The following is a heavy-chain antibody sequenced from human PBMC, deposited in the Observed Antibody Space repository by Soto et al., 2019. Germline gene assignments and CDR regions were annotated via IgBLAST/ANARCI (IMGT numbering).Heavy chain of an antibody. Sequence: VQLVQSGGGPVKPGGSLRLSCAASGFIFSDFQINWVRQAPGRGLEWLSSITGTSAFTHYADSIEGRFTISRDNPNNLLILQMENLRPEDTAVYYCARDNLAFQGAFDLWGQGTLVSVSS. J-gene: IGHJ4*02. CDR2: ITGTSAFT. D-gene: IGHD3-16*01. CDR1: GFIFSDFQ. CDR3: ARDNLAFQGAFDL. V-gene: IGHV3-21*01.